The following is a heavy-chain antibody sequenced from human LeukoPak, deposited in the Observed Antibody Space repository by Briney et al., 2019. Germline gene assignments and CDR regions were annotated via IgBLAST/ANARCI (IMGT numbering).Heavy chain of an antibody. CDR3: ARGGTGDLDY. V-gene: IGHV4-59*01. D-gene: IGHD7-27*01. J-gene: IGHJ4*02. Sequence: SETLSLTCTVSGGSISTYYWTWIRQPPGKGLEWIGYISYSGSTNYNPSLKSRVTISVDTSKNQFSLRLTSVTAADTAVYYCARGGTGDLDYWGQGSLVTVSS. CDR2: ISYSGST. CDR1: GGSISTYY.